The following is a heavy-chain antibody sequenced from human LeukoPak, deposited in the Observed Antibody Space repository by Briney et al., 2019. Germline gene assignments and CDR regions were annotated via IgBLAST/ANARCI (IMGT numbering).Heavy chain of an antibody. CDR1: GGTFSSYA. CDR2: IIPIFGTA. J-gene: IGHJ4*02. Sequence: ASVKVSCKASGGTFSSYAISWVRQAPGQGLEWMGGIIPIFGTANYAQKFQGRVTLTTDTSASIAYLELRSLRSDDMALYYCARDHLDIVPTIYSYWGQGTLVTVSS. V-gene: IGHV1-69*05. CDR3: ARDHLDIVPTIYSY. D-gene: IGHD5-12*01.